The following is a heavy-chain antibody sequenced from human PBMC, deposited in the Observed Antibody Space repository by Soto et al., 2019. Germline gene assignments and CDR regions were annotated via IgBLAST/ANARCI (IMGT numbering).Heavy chain of an antibody. Sequence: GWSLRLSCEGSGFTFSSYEMNWFRQAPGKGLEWVSYISSSGSTKNYADSVKGRFTISRDNVKNSLYLQMNSLRAEDTAVYYCARVPRNFYYNGMDVWGQGTTVTVSS. CDR2: ISSSGSTK. CDR1: GFTFSSYE. CDR3: ARVPRNFYYNGMDV. J-gene: IGHJ6*02. V-gene: IGHV3-48*03.